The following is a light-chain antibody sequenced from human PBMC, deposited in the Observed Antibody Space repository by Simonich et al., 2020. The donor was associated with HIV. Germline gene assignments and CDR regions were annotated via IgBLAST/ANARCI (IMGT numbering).Light chain of an antibody. Sequence: IVLTQSPATLSLSPGETTTLSCRASQSVRSYFAWYQQKPGQAHPLHIYDASNRATGIPARFSGSGSGTDFTLTISSLEPEDFAVYYCQQRSNWRGTFGPGTKVDIK. CDR2: DAS. CDR1: QSVRSY. V-gene: IGKV3-11*01. J-gene: IGKJ3*01. CDR3: QQRSNWRGT.